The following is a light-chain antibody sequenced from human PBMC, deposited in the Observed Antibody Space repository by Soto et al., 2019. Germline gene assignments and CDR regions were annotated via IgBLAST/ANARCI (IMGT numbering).Light chain of an antibody. Sequence: ETMMTQSPDTLSVSLVERATLSFRASQSVSSGYLAWYQQKPGQAPRLLIYGASTRATGIPDRFSGSGSGTDFTLTISRLEPEDFAVYYCQQYSSSPSITFGQGTRLEIK. CDR1: QSVSSGY. CDR2: GAS. J-gene: IGKJ5*01. CDR3: QQYSSSPSIT. V-gene: IGKV3-20*01.